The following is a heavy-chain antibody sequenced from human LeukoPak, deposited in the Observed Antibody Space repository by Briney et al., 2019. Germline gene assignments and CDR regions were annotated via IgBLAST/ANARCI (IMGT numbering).Heavy chain of an antibody. V-gene: IGHV3-7*03. CDR2: IKQEGSLK. Sequence: GGSLRLSCTASGFTFSNHYMSWVRQAPGKGLEWVANIKQEGSLKNYVDSVKGRFTISRDNAKNSLYLQMNSLTAEDTAVYFCVKEEWGEYVEYWGQGTLVTVSS. CDR1: GFTFSNHY. CDR3: VKEEWGEYVEY. D-gene: IGHD1-26*01. J-gene: IGHJ4*02.